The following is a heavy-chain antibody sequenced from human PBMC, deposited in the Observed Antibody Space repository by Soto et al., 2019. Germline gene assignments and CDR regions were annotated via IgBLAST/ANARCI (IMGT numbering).Heavy chain of an antibody. J-gene: IGHJ4*02. D-gene: IGHD3-22*01. V-gene: IGHV4-30-2*01. Sequence: QLQLQESGSGLVKPSQTLSLTCAVSGGSISSGGYSWSWIRQPPGKGLEWIGYIYHSGSTYYNPSLRSRVTISVDRSKNQFSRKLSSVTAADTAVYYCARDFEDSSGDYYVGYFDYWGQGTLVTVSS. CDR2: IYHSGST. CDR3: ARDFEDSSGDYYVGYFDY. CDR1: GGSISSGGYS.